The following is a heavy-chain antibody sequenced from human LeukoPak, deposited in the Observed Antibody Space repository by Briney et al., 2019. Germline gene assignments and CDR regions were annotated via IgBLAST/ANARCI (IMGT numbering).Heavy chain of an antibody. CDR2: ISGSGGST. CDR3: AKDQIGYCGGDCYSVYFQH. V-gene: IGHV3-23*01. J-gene: IGHJ1*01. D-gene: IGHD2-21*02. CDR1: GFTFSSYA. Sequence: GGSLRLSCAASGFTFSSYAMSWVRQAPGKGLEWVSAISGSGGSTYYADSVKGQFTISRDNSKNTLYLQMNSLRAEDTAVYYCAKDQIGYCGGDCYSVYFQHWGQGTLVTVSS.